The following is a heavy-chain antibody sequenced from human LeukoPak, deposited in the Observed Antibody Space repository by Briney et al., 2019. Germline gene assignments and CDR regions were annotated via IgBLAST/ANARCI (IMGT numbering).Heavy chain of an antibody. V-gene: IGHV4-34*01. CDR2: INHSGST. CDR3: AGLRLGGLSLYPNSTGFDY. CDR1: GGSFSGYY. D-gene: IGHD3-16*02. Sequence: SETLSLTCAVYGGSFSGYYWSWIRQPPGKGLEWIGEINHSGSTNYNPSLKSRVTISVDTSKNQFSLKLSSVTAADTAVYYCAGLRLGGLSLYPNSTGFDYWGQGTLVTVSS. J-gene: IGHJ4*02.